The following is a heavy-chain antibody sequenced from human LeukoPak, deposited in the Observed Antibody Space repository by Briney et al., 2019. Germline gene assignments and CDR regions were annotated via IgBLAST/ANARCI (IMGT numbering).Heavy chain of an antibody. V-gene: IGHV3-23*01. CDR3: AKAPVTSCRGAYCYPFDS. CDR2: TSSSDAGT. Sequence: PGGSLRLSCAASGFTLSTYAMSWVSQTPGKGLDWVAATSSSDAGTYHADSVRGRFTISRDNSKNTLYLQMNSLRAEDAAVYFCAKAPVTSCRGAYCYPFDSWGQGTLVTVSS. J-gene: IGHJ4*02. CDR1: GFTLSTYA. D-gene: IGHD2-21*01.